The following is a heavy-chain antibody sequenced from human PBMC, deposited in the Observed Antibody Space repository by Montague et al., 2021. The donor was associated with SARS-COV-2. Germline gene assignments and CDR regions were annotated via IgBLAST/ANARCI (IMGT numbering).Heavy chain of an antibody. CDR2: ISYTGIT. V-gene: IGHV4-31*03. CDR1: GDSISTGGYY. Sequence: TLSLTCSVSGDSISTGGYYWSWIRQLPEKGLEWIALISYTGITYSNPSLESRESMSVDTSTNHFSLNLRSVTAADTAIYYCARSGETYPNFFDYWGQGTPVTVSS. J-gene: IGHJ4*02. D-gene: IGHD6-25*01. CDR3: ARSGETYPNFFDY.